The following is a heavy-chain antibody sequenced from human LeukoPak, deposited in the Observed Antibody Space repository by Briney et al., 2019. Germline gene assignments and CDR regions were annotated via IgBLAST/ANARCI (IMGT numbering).Heavy chain of an antibody. Sequence: PSETLSLTCTISGGFISSTSYYWGWIRQPPGKGLEWLGSIYFSGRTYYNPSLKSRVTISVDTPKNQFSLNLSSVTAADTAVYYCARHDSTGFYFSPTYGMDVWGQGTTVTVSS. CDR3: ARHDSTGFYFSPTYGMDV. V-gene: IGHV4-39*01. J-gene: IGHJ6*02. CDR1: GGFISSTSYY. D-gene: IGHD3-22*01. CDR2: IYFSGRT.